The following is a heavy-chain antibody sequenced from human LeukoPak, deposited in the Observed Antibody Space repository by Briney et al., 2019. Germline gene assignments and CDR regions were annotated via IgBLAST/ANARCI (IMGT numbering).Heavy chain of an antibody. D-gene: IGHD3-22*01. V-gene: IGHV4-34*08. CDR3: ARLNYFDSSGQNWFDP. CDR2: INHSGHT. CDR1: GFTFSSYA. Sequence: GSLRLSCAASGFTFSSYAMHWIRQAPGKGLEWIGEINHSGHTNFNPTLKSRVTLSVDTSNQQISLKLTSVTAADTAVYYCARLNYFDSSGQNWFDPWGQGTLVTVSS. J-gene: IGHJ5*02.